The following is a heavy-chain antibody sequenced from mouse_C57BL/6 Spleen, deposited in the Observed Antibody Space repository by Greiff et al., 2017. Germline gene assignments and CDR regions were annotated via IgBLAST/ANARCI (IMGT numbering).Heavy chain of an antibody. D-gene: IGHD2-4*01. V-gene: IGHV1-81*01. J-gene: IGHJ1*03. CDR1: GYTFTSYG. Sequence: VKVVESGAELARPGASVKLSCKASGYTFTSYGISWVKQRTGQGLEWIGEIYPRSGNTYYNEKFKGKATLTADKSSSTAYMELRSLTSEDSAVYFCARRDYDGYFDVWGTGTTVTVSS. CDR2: IYPRSGNT. CDR3: ARRDYDGYFDV.